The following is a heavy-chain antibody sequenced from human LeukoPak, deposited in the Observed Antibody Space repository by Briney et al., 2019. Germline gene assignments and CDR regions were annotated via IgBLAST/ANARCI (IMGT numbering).Heavy chain of an antibody. CDR1: GGSISSSSYY. CDR3: ARWSRWPYWFDP. Sequence: PSETLSLTCTVSGGSISSSSYYWAWIRQPPGKGLEWIGSIYYSGNTYYKSSLKSRVTISVDTSKNQFSLKLSSVTAADTAVYYCARWSRWPYWFDPWGQGTLVTVSS. V-gene: IGHV4-39*07. D-gene: IGHD2-15*01. J-gene: IGHJ5*02. CDR2: IYYSGNT.